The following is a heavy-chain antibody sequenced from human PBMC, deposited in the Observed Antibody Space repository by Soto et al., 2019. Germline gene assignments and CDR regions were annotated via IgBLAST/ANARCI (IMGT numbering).Heavy chain of an antibody. V-gene: IGHV3-74*01. CDR3: TRTTIVYYHAH. CDR2: INSDGTTT. CDR1: GFTFSSNW. D-gene: IGHD1-26*01. Sequence: GGSLRLSCAASGFTFSSNWIHWVRQAPGKGLVWVSRINSDGTTTNYADSVKGRFTISRDNAKNTLYLQMSSLRAEDTAVYYCTRTTIVYYHAHWGQGTLVTVSS. J-gene: IGHJ4*02.